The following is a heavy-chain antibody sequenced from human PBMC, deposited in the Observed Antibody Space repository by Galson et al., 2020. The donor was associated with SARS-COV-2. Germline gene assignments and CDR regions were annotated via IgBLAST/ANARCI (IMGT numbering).Heavy chain of an antibody. CDR1: GYSITRDNW. Sequence: SETLSLTCTLSGYSITRDNWWSWVRQAPGKGLEWIGEIYRSESINYNPSFKSRVTITIDKSKNQFYLKLASVTAADTAVYFCARVGFFSMDVWGKGTTVIASS. V-gene: IGHV4-4*02. J-gene: IGHJ6*03. CDR3: ARVGFFSMDV. D-gene: IGHD3-10*01. CDR2: IYRSESI.